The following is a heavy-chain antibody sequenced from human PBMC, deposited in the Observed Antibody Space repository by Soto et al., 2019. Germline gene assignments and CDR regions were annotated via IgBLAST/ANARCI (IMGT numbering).Heavy chain of an antibody. J-gene: IGHJ6*04. V-gene: IGHV3-7*01. CDR3: AREIAARL. CDR1: GFTFSSYW. Sequence: EVQLLESGGGLVQPGGSLRLSCAASGFTFSSYWMSWFRQAPGKGLEWVANIKQDGSEENYVDSVKGRFTISRDNAKNALYLQMNSLSVEDTAVYYCAREIAARLWGKGTTVTVSS. D-gene: IGHD6-6*01. CDR2: IKQDGSEE.